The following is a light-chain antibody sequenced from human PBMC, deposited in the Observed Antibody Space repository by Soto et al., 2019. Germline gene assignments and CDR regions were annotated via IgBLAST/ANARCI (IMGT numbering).Light chain of an antibody. V-gene: IGKV4-1*01. CDR3: QQYCSSPWT. CDR1: QRVLYSSSNKNY. CDR2: WAS. Sequence: DIVMTQSPDSLAVSLGERATINCKSSQRVLYSSSNKNYLAWYQQKPGQPPKLLIYWASTRESGVPDRFSGSGSGTDFTLTISSLQAEDAAVYYCQQYCSSPWTFGQGTKVEIK. J-gene: IGKJ1*01.